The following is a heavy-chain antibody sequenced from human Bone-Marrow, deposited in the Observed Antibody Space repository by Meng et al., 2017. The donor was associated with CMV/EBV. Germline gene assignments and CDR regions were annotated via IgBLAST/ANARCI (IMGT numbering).Heavy chain of an antibody. D-gene: IGHD1-26*01. J-gene: IGHJ4*02. CDR1: GFTFDDYG. Sequence: GESLKISCAASGFTFDDYGMSWVRQAPGKGLEWVSGINWNGGSTGYADSVKGRFTISRDNAKNSLYLQMNSLRAEDTALYYCARDSGSLLYYFAYWGQGHLVNVSS. CDR3: ARDSGSLLYYFAY. V-gene: IGHV3-20*04. CDR2: INWNGGST.